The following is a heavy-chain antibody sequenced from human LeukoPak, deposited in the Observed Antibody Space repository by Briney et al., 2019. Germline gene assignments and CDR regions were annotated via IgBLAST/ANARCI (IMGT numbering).Heavy chain of an antibody. J-gene: IGHJ4*02. CDR2: IYSGGST. V-gene: IGHV3-53*01. D-gene: IGHD3-10*01. CDR1: GFTVSSNY. Sequence: PGGSLRLSCAASGFTVSSNYMSWVRQAPGKGLEWVSVIYSGGSTYYADSVKGRFTISRDNSKNTLYLQMNSLRAEDTAVYYCARDLTVITMVRVAFDYWGQGTLVTVSS. CDR3: ARDLTVITMVRVAFDY.